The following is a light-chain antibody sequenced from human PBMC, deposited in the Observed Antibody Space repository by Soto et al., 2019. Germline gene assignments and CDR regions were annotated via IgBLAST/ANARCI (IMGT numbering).Light chain of an antibody. CDR2: AAS. CDR1: EDISNY. J-gene: IGKJ1*01. V-gene: IGKV1-27*01. CDR3: QKYNSAPRT. Sequence: DIQMTQSPSSLSASVGDRITITCRASEDISNYIAWYQQKPGKVPKLLIYAASTLQSGVPSRFSGSGSGTDFTLTISSLQPEDVATYYCQKYNSAPRTFGQGTKVEVK.